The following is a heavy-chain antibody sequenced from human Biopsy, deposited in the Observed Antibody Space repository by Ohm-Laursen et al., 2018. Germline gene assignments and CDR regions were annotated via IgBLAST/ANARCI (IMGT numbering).Heavy chain of an antibody. CDR3: AKGQDLRGGAEYFQH. Sequence: ASVKVSCNASGYTFTGQYLHWVRQVPGQGLEWMGWINPHSGTTKFAQDFQGRVTMTRDTSITTAYMELRRLRPDDTAVYYCAKGQDLRGGAEYFQHWGQGALVTVSS. CDR1: GYTFTGQY. CDR2: INPHSGTT. J-gene: IGHJ1*01. V-gene: IGHV1-2*02. D-gene: IGHD2-15*01.